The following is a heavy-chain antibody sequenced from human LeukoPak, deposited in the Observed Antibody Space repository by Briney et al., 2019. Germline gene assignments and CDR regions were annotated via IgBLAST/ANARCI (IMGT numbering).Heavy chain of an antibody. CDR2: IYYSGGT. CDR3: ARSYSSSWYAYYGMDV. Sequence: SETLSLTCTVSGGSISSYYWSWIRQAPGKGLGWMGYIYYSGGTNYNPSLKSRVTISVDTANNQFSLNLSSVTAADTAVYYCARSYSSSWYAYYGMDVWGQGTTVTVSS. V-gene: IGHV4-59*08. J-gene: IGHJ6*02. CDR1: GGSISSYY. D-gene: IGHD6-13*01.